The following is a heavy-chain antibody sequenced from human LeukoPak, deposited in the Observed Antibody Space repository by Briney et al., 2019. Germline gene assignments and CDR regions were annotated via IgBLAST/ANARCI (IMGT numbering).Heavy chain of an antibody. CDR2: IYSGGST. J-gene: IGHJ4*02. V-gene: IGHV3-53*01. Sequence: GGSLRLSCVASGFSVSSNYLSWVRQAPGKGLEWVSLIYSGGSTYYADSVKGRFTISRDNSKNTLYLQMNSLRDEDTAVYYCVRDYSYGTEWGQGTLVTVSS. D-gene: IGHD5-18*01. CDR1: GFSVSSNY. CDR3: VRDYSYGTE.